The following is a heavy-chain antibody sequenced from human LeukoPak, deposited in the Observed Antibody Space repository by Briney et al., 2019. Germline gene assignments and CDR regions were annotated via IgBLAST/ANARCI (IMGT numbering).Heavy chain of an antibody. Sequence: PGGSLRLSCAASGFTFSSYGMHWVRQAPGKGLEWVAVISYDGSNKYYADSVKGRFTISRDNSKNTLYLQMNSLRAEDTAVYYCANNLRYFDWSSPDDAFDIRGQGTMVTVSS. V-gene: IGHV3-30*18. CDR3: ANNLRYFDWSSPDDAFDI. CDR1: GFTFSSYG. D-gene: IGHD3-9*01. J-gene: IGHJ3*02. CDR2: ISYDGSNK.